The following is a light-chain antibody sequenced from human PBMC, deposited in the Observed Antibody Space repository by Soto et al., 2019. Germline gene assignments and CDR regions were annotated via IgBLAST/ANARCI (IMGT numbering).Light chain of an antibody. CDR2: GAS. CDR3: QQYGSSPT. J-gene: IGKJ4*01. CDR1: QSVSSSY. Sequence: EIVLTQSPGTLSLSPGERATLSCRASQSVSSSYLAWYQQKPGQAPRLLIYGASSRATGIPDRFSGSGSGTKFTLTITRLEPEDFEVYYYQQYGSSPTFGGGNKVEVK. V-gene: IGKV3-20*01.